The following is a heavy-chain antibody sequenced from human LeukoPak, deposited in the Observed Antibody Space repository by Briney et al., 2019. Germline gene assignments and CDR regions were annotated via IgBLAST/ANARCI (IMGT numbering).Heavy chain of an antibody. CDR1: GYSISSGYY. V-gene: IGHV4-38-2*02. Sequence: SETLSLTCAVSGYSISSGYYWGWIRQPPGKGLEWIGSIYHSGSTYYNPSLKSRATISVDTSKNQFSLKLSSVTAADTAVYYCARENYYDSSKIDYWGQGTLVTVSS. J-gene: IGHJ4*02. CDR3: ARENYYDSSKIDY. CDR2: IYHSGST. D-gene: IGHD3-22*01.